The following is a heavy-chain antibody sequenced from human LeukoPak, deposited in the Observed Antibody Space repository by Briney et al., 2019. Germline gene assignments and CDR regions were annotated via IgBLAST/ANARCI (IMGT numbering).Heavy chain of an antibody. J-gene: IGHJ4*02. V-gene: IGHV1-69*04. CDR1: GGTFSSYA. Sequence: ASVKASCKASGGTFSSYAISWVRQAPGQGLEWMGRIIPILGIANYAQKFQGRVTITADKSTSTAYMELSSMRSEDTAVYYCARDEGPYWSGYDYNYWGQGTLVTVSS. D-gene: IGHD5-12*01. CDR3: ARDEGPYWSGYDYNY. CDR2: IIPILGIA.